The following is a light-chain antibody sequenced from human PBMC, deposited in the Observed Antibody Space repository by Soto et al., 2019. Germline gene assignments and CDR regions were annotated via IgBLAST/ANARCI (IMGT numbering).Light chain of an antibody. CDR3: QQYLTALT. CDR2: WAS. CDR1: QAVLYSPNNKNA. J-gene: IGKJ4*01. V-gene: IGKV4-1*01. Sequence: DIVMTQSPDSLAVSLGERATINCKSSQAVLYSPNNKNALAWFQQKPGQPPKLLIYWASTRDSGVPDRFSGSGSGTDFSLTISSLQAEDVAVYYFQQYLTALTFGGGTKVEIK.